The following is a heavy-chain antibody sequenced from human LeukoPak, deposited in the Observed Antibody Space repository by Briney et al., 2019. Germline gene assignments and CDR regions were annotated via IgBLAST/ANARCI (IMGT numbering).Heavy chain of an antibody. Sequence: PGGSLRLSCAASGFTFSSYAMSWVRQAPGKGLEWVSAISAGGGSTYYADSVKGRFTVSRDNFKNTVYLQMNSLRAEDTAVYYCAKEGPALYYYDSSGSYGGSWFDPWGQGTLVTVSS. V-gene: IGHV3-23*01. D-gene: IGHD3-22*01. J-gene: IGHJ5*02. CDR2: ISAGGGST. CDR1: GFTFSSYA. CDR3: AKEGPALYYYDSSGSYGGSWFDP.